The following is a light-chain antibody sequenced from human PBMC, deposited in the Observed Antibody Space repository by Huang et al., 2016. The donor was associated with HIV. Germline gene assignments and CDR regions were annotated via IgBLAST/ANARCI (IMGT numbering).Light chain of an antibody. Sequence: DIQMTQSPSTLSASVGDRVTITCRASQSISTWLAWYQQKPGKAPKLLIYDASNLESGVPSNFSGSGSGTEFTLTISSLQPDNFATYYCQHYNSFPWMFGQGTKVEIK. CDR3: QHYNSFPWM. CDR2: DAS. CDR1: QSISTW. J-gene: IGKJ1*01. V-gene: IGKV1-5*01.